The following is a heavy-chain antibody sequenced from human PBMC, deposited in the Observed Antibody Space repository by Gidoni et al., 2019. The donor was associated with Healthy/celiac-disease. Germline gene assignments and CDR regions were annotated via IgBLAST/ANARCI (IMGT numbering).Heavy chain of an antibody. CDR1: GYPFTSYY. CDR2: INPSGGST. V-gene: IGHV1-46*01. Sequence: QVQLVQSGAEVKKPGASVEVSCKASGYPFTSYYMHWVRQAPVQGLEWMGIINPSGGSTSYAQKFQGRVTMTRYTSTSTVYMELSSLRSEDTAVYYCARAAALFGGSFDYWGQGTLVTVSS. J-gene: IGHJ4*02. D-gene: IGHD3-16*01. CDR3: ARAAALFGGSFDY.